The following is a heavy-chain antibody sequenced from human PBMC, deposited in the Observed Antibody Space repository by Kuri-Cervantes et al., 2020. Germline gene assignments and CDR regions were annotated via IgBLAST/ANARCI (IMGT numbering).Heavy chain of an antibody. CDR1: GYTFTNFG. CDR3: ATKGKWDLRGEFYFDH. V-gene: IGHV1-18*01. J-gene: IGHJ4*02. D-gene: IGHD1-26*01. Sequence: ASVKVSCKASGYTFTNFGFSWVRQAPGQGLEWIGWITTYNGDTDYAHKFQGRVTLTTDTSTTTAHMELRSLRSDDTAVYYCATKGKWDLRGEFYFDHWGQGTLVTDSS. CDR2: ITTYNGDT.